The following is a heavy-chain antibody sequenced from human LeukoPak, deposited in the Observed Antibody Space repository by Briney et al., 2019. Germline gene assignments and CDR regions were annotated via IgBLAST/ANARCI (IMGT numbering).Heavy chain of an antibody. D-gene: IGHD3-22*01. J-gene: IGHJ3*02. CDR1: GGSVSTIGYS. Sequence: SETLSLTCGVSGGSVSTIGYSWSWIRQPPGKGLEWIGYIYQSGSTSYNPSLQSRVTISIDKSKNQFSLKLSSVTAADTAVYYCARDSYYDNSGEGAFDIWGQGTLVTISS. CDR3: ARDSYYDNSGEGAFDI. V-gene: IGHV4-30-2*01. CDR2: IYQSGST.